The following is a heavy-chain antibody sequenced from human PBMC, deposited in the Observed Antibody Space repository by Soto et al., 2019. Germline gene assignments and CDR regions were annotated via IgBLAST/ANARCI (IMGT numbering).Heavy chain of an antibody. V-gene: IGHV1-18*04. D-gene: IGHD5-18*01. Sequence: ASVKVSCRASGYTFTSYGISGVRQSPGQGLEWMGWISAYNGNTNYAQKLQGRVTMTTDTSTSTAYMELRSLRSDDTAVYYCAKDLRGYSRSGAFDIWGQGTMVTVSS. CDR2: ISAYNGNT. J-gene: IGHJ3*02. CDR1: GYTFTSYG. CDR3: AKDLRGYSRSGAFDI.